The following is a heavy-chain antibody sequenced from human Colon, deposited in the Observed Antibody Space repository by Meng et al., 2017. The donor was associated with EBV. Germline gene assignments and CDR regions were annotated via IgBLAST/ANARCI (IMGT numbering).Heavy chain of an antibody. J-gene: IGHJ4*02. CDR2: IYYSGST. CDR3: ARDRGGLGAFDY. Sequence: QVPLQESGPGLVNPSQTLSLTCTVSGCSISSGNYYWSWIRQPPGKGLEWIGYIYYSGSTYYNPSLKSRVTISVDTSKNQFSLKLSSVTAADTAVYYCARDRGGLGAFDYWGQGTLVTVSS. V-gene: IGHV4-30-4*01. D-gene: IGHD5-12*01. CDR1: GCSISSGNYY.